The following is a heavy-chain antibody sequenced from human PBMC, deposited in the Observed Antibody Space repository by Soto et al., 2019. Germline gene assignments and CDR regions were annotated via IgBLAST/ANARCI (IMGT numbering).Heavy chain of an antibody. CDR3: ARDRHRGGSAQEIIDY. J-gene: IGHJ4*02. Sequence: QVQLVQSGAEVKKPGASVKVSCKASGYTFTSYGISWVRQAPGQGLEWMGWISAYNGNTNYAQKLQGRVTMTTDTSTSTAYMGLRSLRSDDTAVYYCARDRHRGGSAQEIIDYWGQGTLVTVSS. CDR1: GYTFTSYG. V-gene: IGHV1-18*01. CDR2: ISAYNGNT. D-gene: IGHD3-10*01.